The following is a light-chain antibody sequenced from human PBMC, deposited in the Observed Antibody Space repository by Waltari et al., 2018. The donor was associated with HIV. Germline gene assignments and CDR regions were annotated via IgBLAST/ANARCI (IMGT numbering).Light chain of an antibody. J-gene: IGLJ1*01. Sequence: QSVLTQPPSASGTPGQRVTISCSGSSSHIGSNTVNWYQQVPGTAPKLLIYSTDRRPSGVPDRFSGSKSGTSASLAISGLQSEDEADYYCAAWDDSLDGFVFGTGTKVTVL. CDR1: SSHIGSNT. CDR2: STD. CDR3: AAWDDSLDGFV. V-gene: IGLV1-44*01.